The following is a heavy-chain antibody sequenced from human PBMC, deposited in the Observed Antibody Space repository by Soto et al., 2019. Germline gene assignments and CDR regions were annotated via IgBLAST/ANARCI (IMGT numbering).Heavy chain of an antibody. CDR3: ARGDGDYGRRLDP. D-gene: IGHD4-17*01. CDR2: IYDGGST. Sequence: EVQLVESGGDLVQPGGSLRLSCAASGFPVSTNYVSWVRQAPGKGLEWVSIIYDGGSTYYADAVKGRFTISRDNFKNMLYLQRNSRRAEDTAVYYCARGDGDYGRRLDPWGQGTQVTVSS. CDR1: GFPVSTNY. J-gene: IGHJ5*02. V-gene: IGHV3-66*01.